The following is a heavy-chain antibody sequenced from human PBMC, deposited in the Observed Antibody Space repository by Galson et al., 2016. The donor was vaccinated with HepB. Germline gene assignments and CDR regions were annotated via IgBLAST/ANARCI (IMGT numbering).Heavy chain of an antibody. Sequence: SLRLSCAASEFTFSNYGMHWVRQAPGKGLEWVALIWYDGGKKYYAESVKGRLTISRDNSKNTLDLQMNSLRAEDTAVYYCARDGIPSPQDIGGRLPPPYYYGMDVWGQGTAVTVSS. D-gene: IGHD6-6*01. CDR3: ARDGIPSPQDIGGRLPPPYYYGMDV. CDR2: IWYDGGKK. CDR1: EFTFSNYG. J-gene: IGHJ6*02. V-gene: IGHV3-33*01.